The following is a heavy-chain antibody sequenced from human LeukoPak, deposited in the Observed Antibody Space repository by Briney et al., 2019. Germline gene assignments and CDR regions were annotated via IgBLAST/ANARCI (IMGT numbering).Heavy chain of an antibody. J-gene: IGHJ6*03. CDR2: IYYSGRT. CDR3: ARGTADSSSWYYYYYYMDV. Sequence: SETLSLTCTVSGGSISSFYWNWIRLPPGKGLELIGYIYYSGRTNYNPSLKSRVTISVDSSKNQFSLKLSSVTAADTAVYYCARGTADSSSWYYYYYYMDVWGKGTTVTISS. CDR1: GGSISSFY. D-gene: IGHD6-13*01. V-gene: IGHV4-59*01.